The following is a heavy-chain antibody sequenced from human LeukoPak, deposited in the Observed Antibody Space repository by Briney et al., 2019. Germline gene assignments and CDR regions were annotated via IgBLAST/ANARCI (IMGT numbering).Heavy chain of an antibody. CDR3: ARSYASSWYWNWFDP. CDR2: IYHSGST. J-gene: IGHJ5*02. D-gene: IGHD6-13*01. CDR1: GGSISSSNW. Sequence: SETLSLTCAVSGGSISSSNWWSWVRQPPGKGLEWIGEIYHSGSTFYNPSLKSRVTISVDTSNNQFSLRLSSVTAADTAVYYCARSYASSWYWNWFDPWGQGTLVTVSS. V-gene: IGHV4-4*02.